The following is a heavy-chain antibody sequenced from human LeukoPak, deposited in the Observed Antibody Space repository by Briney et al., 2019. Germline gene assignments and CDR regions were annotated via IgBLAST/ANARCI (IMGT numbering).Heavy chain of an antibody. CDR3: AKDYYDSSEYYYGMDV. CDR2: ISNDGSNK. J-gene: IGHJ6*02. D-gene: IGHD3-22*01. CDR1: GVTFSSYG. V-gene: IGHV3-30*18. Sequence: GGSLRLSCAASGVTFSSYGMHWVRQAPGKGLEWGAVISNDGSNKYYAESVKGRFTISRDNSKNTLYLQMNSLRGEDSAVYSCAKDYYDSSEYYYGMDVWGQGTTVTVSS.